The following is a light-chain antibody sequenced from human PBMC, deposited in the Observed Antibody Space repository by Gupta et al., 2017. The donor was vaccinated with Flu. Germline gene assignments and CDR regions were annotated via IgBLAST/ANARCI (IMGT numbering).Light chain of an antibody. Sequence: GERATLPCRASQSVSSAFLAWLQQKPGQAPRLLIYGASTRATGIPDRFSGSGSGTDYTLTISRLEPEDFAVYYCQQYGSSRTFGQGTKVEIK. CDR3: QQYGSSRT. CDR1: QSVSSAF. V-gene: IGKV3-20*01. J-gene: IGKJ1*01. CDR2: GAS.